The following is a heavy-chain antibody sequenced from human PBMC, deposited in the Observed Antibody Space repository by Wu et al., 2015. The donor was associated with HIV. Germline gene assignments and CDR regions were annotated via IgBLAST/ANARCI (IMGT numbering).Heavy chain of an antibody. CDR3: ARVKIVDLVATMTT. CDR1: GYSFTAYY. D-gene: IGHD4-17*01. Sequence: QVQLAQSGSEVKKPGASVKVSCKTSGYSFTAYYIHWVRQAPGXGLEWMGWISPDSGGTHYAQKFQGRVTMTKDTSITTAYMDLRRLRSDDTAVYYCARVKIVDLVATMTTWGQGTLVTVSS. V-gene: IGHV1-2*02. CDR2: ISPDSGGT. J-gene: IGHJ4*02.